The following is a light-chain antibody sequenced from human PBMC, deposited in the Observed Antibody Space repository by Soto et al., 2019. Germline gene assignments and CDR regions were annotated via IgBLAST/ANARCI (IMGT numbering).Light chain of an antibody. Sequence: QSALTQPASVSASPGQSITISCTGTSSDIGTYNYVSWYQQHPGKAPKLMIFEVNNRPSWVSNRFSGSKSGNTASLTVSGLQSEDEADYYCSSYTTTNTCVFGGGTKLTVL. V-gene: IGLV2-14*01. CDR1: SSDIGTYNY. CDR3: SSYTTTNTCV. CDR2: EVN. J-gene: IGLJ3*02.